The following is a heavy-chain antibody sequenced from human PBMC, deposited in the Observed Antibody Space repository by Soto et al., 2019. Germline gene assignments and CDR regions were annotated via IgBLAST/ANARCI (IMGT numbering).Heavy chain of an antibody. V-gene: IGHV2-5*02. CDR2: IYWDDDK. CDR1: GFSVSSSGEG. J-gene: IGHJ4*02. Sequence: QITLKESGPTLVKPTQTLTLTCTVSGFSVSSSGEGVGWIRQPPGKALEWLALIYWDDDKRYSPSLKSRLTITKDTSKNQEVRTWTNKDPVDTATYDGAHIDPKIGTAGGQGGFDYWGQGTLVTVSS. D-gene: IGHD2-21*02. CDR3: AHIDPKIGTAGGQGGFDY.